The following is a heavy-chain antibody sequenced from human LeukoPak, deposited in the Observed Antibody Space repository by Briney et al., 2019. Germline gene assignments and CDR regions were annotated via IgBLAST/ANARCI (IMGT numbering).Heavy chain of an antibody. Sequence: GGSLRLSCAASGFTFSNYAMNWVRQAPGKGLEWVSSISESGGTTDYADSVKGRFTISRDNSKNTLYLQMNSLRAEDTAVYYCTKASAARCIGVFCYPFDHWGQGTLVTVSS. CDR2: ISESGGTT. CDR3: TKASAARCIGVFCYPFDH. J-gene: IGHJ4*02. V-gene: IGHV3-23*01. D-gene: IGHD2-15*01. CDR1: GFTFSNYA.